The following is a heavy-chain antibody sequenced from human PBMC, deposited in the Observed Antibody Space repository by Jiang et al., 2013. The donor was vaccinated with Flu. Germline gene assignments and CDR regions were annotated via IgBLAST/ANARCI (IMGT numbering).Heavy chain of an antibody. J-gene: IGHJ6*02. V-gene: IGHV4-34*01. Sequence: LLKPSETLSLTCAVYGGSFSGYYWSWIRQPPGKGLEWIGEINHSGSTNYNPSLKSRVTISVDTSKNQFSLKLSSVTAADTAVYYCALRHYYYGMDVWGQGTTVTVSS. CDR1: GGSFSGYY. D-gene: IGHD5/OR15-5a*01. CDR3: ALRHYYYGMDV. CDR2: INHSGST.